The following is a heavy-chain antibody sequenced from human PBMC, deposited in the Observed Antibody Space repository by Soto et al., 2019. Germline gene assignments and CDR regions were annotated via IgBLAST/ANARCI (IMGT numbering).Heavy chain of an antibody. J-gene: IGHJ4*02. V-gene: IGHV3-30-3*01. CDR3: AREVVLTEWYFDN. D-gene: IGHD2-21*01. Sequence: QVQLMASGGGVVQPVESLRRSYATSGFTFSGYSMHWFRRAPGKGLEWVAVTSSDGGTKFYADSVKGRFTVSRDNSKTTLYLQMNSLRPEDTAVYYCAREVVLTEWYFDNWGQGILVTVSS. CDR2: TSSDGGTK. CDR1: GFTFSGYS.